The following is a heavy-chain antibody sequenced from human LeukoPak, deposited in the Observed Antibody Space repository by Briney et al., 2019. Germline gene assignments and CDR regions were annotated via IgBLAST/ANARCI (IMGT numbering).Heavy chain of an antibody. D-gene: IGHD4-17*01. CDR1: GFTFSAFW. CDR3: ARDPYGDYVSSSFDY. Sequence: GGSLRLSCAASGFTFSAFWMNWVRQAPGKGLEWVANIKQDGSEKHYVDSVKGRFTISRDNAKNSLYLQMNSLRAEDTAVYYCARDPYGDYVSSSFDYWGQGTLVTVSS. CDR2: IKQDGSEK. J-gene: IGHJ4*02. V-gene: IGHV3-7*01.